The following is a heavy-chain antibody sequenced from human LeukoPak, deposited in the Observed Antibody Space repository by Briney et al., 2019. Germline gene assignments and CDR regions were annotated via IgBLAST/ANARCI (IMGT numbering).Heavy chain of an antibody. CDR2: ISGSGGST. J-gene: IGHJ4*02. CDR1: GFTFSSYA. V-gene: IGHV3-23*01. D-gene: IGHD1-1*01. CDR3: AKGGTTGTTALRAADY. Sequence: PGGSLRLSCAASGFTFSSYAMSWVRQAPGKGLEWVSAISGSGGSTYYADSVKGRFTISRDNSKNTLYLQMNSLRAEDTAVYYCAKGGTTGTTALRAADYWGQGTLVTVSS.